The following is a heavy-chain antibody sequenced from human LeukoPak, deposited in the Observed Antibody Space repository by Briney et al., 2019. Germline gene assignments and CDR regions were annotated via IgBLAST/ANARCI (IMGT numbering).Heavy chain of an antibody. CDR3: ASVRWKGDYYFYMDV. Sequence: SETLSLTCAVSGYSVSTSNWWGWIRQPPGKGLEWIGYIYYGGSIYYNPSLKSRVTMSVDTPKNQFSLKLSSVTAADTAVYYCASVRWKGDYYFYMDVWGKGTTVTVSS. J-gene: IGHJ6*03. D-gene: IGHD1-1*01. CDR1: GYSVSTSNW. CDR2: IYYGGSI. V-gene: IGHV4-28*05.